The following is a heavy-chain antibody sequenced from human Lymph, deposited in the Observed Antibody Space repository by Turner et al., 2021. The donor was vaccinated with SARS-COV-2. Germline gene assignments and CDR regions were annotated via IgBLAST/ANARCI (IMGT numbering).Heavy chain of an antibody. CDR1: GFTFSSYV. CDR2: ISYDGSNK. CDR3: ARGVPEFDS. D-gene: IGHD2-2*01. V-gene: IGHV3-30*04. Sequence: QVQLVESGGGGVQPGRSLRLSCAASGFTFSSYVMHWVRQAPGKGLEWVAVISYDGSNKYYADSVKGRFTISRDYSKNTLYLQMNSLRAEDTAIYYCARGVPEFDSWGQGTLVTVSS. J-gene: IGHJ5*01.